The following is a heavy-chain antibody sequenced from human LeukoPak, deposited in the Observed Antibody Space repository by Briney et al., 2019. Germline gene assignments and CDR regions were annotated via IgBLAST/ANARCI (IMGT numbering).Heavy chain of an antibody. CDR3: ARDRVGYGDHHFDY. J-gene: IGHJ4*02. D-gene: IGHD4-17*01. Sequence: RAGGSLRLSCAASGFTFDDYGMSWVRQAPGKGLEWVSGINWNGGSTGYADSVKGRFTISRDNAKNSLYLQMNSLRAEDTAVYYCARDRVGYGDHHFDYWGQGTLVTVSS. V-gene: IGHV3-20*04. CDR1: GFTFDDYG. CDR2: INWNGGST.